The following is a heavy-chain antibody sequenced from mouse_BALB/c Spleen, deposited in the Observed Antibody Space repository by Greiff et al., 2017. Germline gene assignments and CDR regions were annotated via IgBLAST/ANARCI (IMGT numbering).Heavy chain of an antibody. CDR1: GFTFSSYA. D-gene: IGHD1-1*02. J-gene: IGHJ3*01. CDR2: ISSGGSYT. V-gene: IGHV5-9-3*01. CDR3: ARHDGSYCWFAC. Sequence: EVMLVESGGGLVKPGGSLKLSCAASGFTFSSYAMSWVRQTPEKRLEWVATISSGGSYTYYPDSVKGRFTISRDNAKNTLYLQMSSLRSEDTAMYYCARHDGSYCWFACWGEGSLVTDSA.